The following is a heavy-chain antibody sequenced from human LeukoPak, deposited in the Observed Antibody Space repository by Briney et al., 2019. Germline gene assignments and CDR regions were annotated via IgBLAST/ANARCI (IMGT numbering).Heavy chain of an antibody. D-gene: IGHD3-22*01. CDR2: IYSGGST. J-gene: IGHJ3*02. CDR1: GFTVSSNY. CDR3: ARRGYYDGNAFDI. V-gene: IGHV3-66*01. Sequence: GGSLRLPCAASGFTVSSNYMSWFRQAPGKGLEWVSVIYSGGSTDYGDSVKGRFTVSRDNFKNTLYLQMNSLRAEDTAVYYCARRGYYDGNAFDIWGQGTMVTVSS.